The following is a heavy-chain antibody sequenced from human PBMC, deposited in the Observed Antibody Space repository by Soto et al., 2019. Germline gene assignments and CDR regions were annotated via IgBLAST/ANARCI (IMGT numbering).Heavy chain of an antibody. CDR1: GFTVSSNY. Sequence: EVQLVESGGGLVQPGGSLRLSCAASGFTVSSNYMSWVRQAPGKGLEWVSVIYSGGSTYYADSVKGRFTISRDNSKNTLYLQMNSLRAEDTAVYYCARDVVVAVDGNDYYYYMDVWGKGTTVTVSS. D-gene: IGHD6-19*01. CDR3: ARDVVVAVDGNDYYYYMDV. V-gene: IGHV3-66*01. J-gene: IGHJ6*03. CDR2: IYSGGST.